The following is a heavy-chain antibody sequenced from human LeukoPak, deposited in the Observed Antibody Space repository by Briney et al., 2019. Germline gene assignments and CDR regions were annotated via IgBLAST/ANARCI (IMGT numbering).Heavy chain of an antibody. CDR1: GGSISSSSYY. D-gene: IGHD3-3*01. V-gene: IGHV4-39*01. J-gene: IGHJ4*02. CDR3: ARSLERRDTIFGINDY. Sequence: PSETLSLTCTVSGGSISSSSYYWGWIRQPPGKGLEWIGSIYYSGSTYYNPSLKSRVTISVDTSKNQFSLKLSSVTAADTAVYYCARSLERRDTIFGINDYWGQETLVTVSS. CDR2: IYYSGST.